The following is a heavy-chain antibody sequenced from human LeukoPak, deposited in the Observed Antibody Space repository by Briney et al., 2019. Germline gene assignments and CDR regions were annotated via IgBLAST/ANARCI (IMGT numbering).Heavy chain of an antibody. CDR1: GHTFTSYD. CDR3: ARRIAAAGVGIVY. Sequence: ASVKVSCKASGHTFTSYDINWVRQATGQGLEWMGWMNPDSGNTGYAQKFQGRVTITRNPSISTAYMELSSLTSEDTAVYYCARRIAAAGVGIVYWGQGTLVTVSS. D-gene: IGHD6-13*01. J-gene: IGHJ4*02. V-gene: IGHV1-8*01. CDR2: MNPDSGNT.